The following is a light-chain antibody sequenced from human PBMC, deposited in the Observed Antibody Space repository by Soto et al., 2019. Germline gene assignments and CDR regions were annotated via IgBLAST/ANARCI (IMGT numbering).Light chain of an antibody. CDR3: CSYAGSYTPRVV. Sequence: QSVLTQPRSVSGSPGQSVTISCTGTSSDVGGYNYVSWYQQHPGKAPKLMIYDVSKRPSGVPDRFSGSKSGNTASLTISGLQAEDEADYSCCSYAGSYTPRVVFGGGTQLTV. V-gene: IGLV2-11*01. J-gene: IGLJ2*01. CDR2: DVS. CDR1: SSDVGGYNY.